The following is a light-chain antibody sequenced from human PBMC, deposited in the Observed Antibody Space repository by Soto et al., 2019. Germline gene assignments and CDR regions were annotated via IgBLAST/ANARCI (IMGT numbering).Light chain of an antibody. CDR1: QSLINF. J-gene: IGKJ4*01. CDR3: QQFSSYPLT. Sequence: IGFKKSASTVSLSPGERATLSCRASQSLINFVAWYQHKPGQPPRLLISDASKRATGIPTRFSGSGSGTDFTLTISSLEPEDFAVYYCQQFSSYPLTFGGGTKVDIK. CDR2: DAS. V-gene: IGKV3-11*01.